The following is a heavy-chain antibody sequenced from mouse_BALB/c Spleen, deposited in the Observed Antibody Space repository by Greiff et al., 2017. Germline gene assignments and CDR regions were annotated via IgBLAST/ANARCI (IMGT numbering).Heavy chain of an antibody. CDR1: GYTFTSYT. CDR2: INPSSGYT. D-gene: IGHD2-1*01. CDR3: ARDGNYEVDY. V-gene: IGHV1-4*02. J-gene: IGHJ2*01. Sequence: QVQLQQSAAELARPGASVKMSCKASGYTFTSYTMHWVKQRPGQGLEWIGYINPSSGYTEYNQKFKDKTTLTADKSSSTAYMQLSSLTSEDSAVYYCARDGNYEVDYWGQGTTLTVSS.